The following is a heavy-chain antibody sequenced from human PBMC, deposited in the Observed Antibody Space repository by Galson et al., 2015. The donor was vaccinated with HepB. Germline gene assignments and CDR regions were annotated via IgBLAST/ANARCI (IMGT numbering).Heavy chain of an antibody. Sequence: SVKVSCKASGGIFSSYAISWVRQAPGQGPEWMGGIIPVFGTTNYAQKFQDRLTITADESTNTAYMELSSLKSADTAVYYCTRGRWDGGNSVEFWGQGTLVIVPS. J-gene: IGHJ4*02. CDR3: TRGRWDGGNSVEF. CDR2: IIPVFGTT. D-gene: IGHD4-23*01. V-gene: IGHV1-69*13. CDR1: GGIFSSYA.